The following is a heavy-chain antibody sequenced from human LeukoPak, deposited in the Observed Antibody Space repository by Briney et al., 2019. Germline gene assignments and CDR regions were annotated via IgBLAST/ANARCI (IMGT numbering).Heavy chain of an antibody. CDR1: GDSVSSNKAA. J-gene: IGHJ5*02. D-gene: IGHD6-13*01. V-gene: IGHV6-1*01. CDR2: TYYRSKWYN. CDR3: ARGAPASAGRWFDP. Sequence: SQTLSLTCAISGDSVSSNKAAWNWIRHSPSRGLEWLGRTYYRSKWYNEYGVSVQSRITINPDTSKNQFSLQPNSVTPEDTAVYYCARGAPASAGRWFDPWGHGTLVTVSS.